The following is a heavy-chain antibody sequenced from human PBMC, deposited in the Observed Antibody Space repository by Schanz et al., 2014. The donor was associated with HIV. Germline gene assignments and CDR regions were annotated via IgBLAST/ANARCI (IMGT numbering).Heavy chain of an antibody. J-gene: IGHJ4*02. CDR3: ATAHYESNIPYF. Sequence: QVELVESGGGVVQPGGSLRLSCATSGFIFRSYAVHWVRQAPGKGLDWVAVISFDGSNKYYADSVKGRFTISRDDSRNTLFLQMNSLRAEDTAFYYCATAHYESNIPYFWGQGTLVTVSS. CDR1: GFIFRSYA. D-gene: IGHD3-22*01. V-gene: IGHV3-30-3*02. CDR2: ISFDGSNK.